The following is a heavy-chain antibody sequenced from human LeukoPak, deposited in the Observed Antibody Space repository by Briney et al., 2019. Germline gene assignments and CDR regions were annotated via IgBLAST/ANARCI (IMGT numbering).Heavy chain of an antibody. V-gene: IGHV3-33*01. CDR3: ARDEYYYDSSGYPPDY. D-gene: IGHD3-22*01. CDR2: IWYDGSNK. CDR1: GFTFSSYG. Sequence: PGRSLRLSCAASGFTFSSYGMHWVRQAPGKGLEWVAVIWYDGSNKYYADSVKGRFTISRDNSKNTLYLQMNSLRAEDTAVYYCARDEYYYDSSGYPPDYWGQGTLVTVSS. J-gene: IGHJ4*02.